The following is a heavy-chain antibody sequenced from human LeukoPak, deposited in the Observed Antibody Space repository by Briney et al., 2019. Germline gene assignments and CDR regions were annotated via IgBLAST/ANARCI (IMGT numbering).Heavy chain of an antibody. CDR2: INHSGST. V-gene: IGHV4-34*01. D-gene: IGHD6-13*01. Sequence: SETLSLTCAVYGGSFSGYYWSWIRQPPGKGLEWIGEINHSGSTNYNPSLKSRVTISVDTSKNQFSLKLSSVTAADTAVYYCARGTVIPAAGTLRGYYYMDVWGKGTTVTVSS. J-gene: IGHJ6*03. CDR1: GGSFSGYY. CDR3: ARGTVIPAAGTLRGYYYMDV.